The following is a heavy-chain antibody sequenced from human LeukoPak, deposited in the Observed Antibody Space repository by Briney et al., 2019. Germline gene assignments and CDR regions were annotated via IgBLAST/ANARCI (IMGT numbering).Heavy chain of an antibody. D-gene: IGHD1-26*01. V-gene: IGHV3-7*01. J-gene: IGHJ4*02. CDR3: ARGSGTYYNY. CDR2: IKQDGKEK. Sequence: GGALRLSCAPSGFTFSNYWMSWVRQAPGKGLEWVANIKQDGKEKYYVDSVKGRFTISRDNAKNSLYLQMNSLRAEDMAMYYCARGSGTYYNYWGQGTLVTVSS. CDR1: GFTFSNYW.